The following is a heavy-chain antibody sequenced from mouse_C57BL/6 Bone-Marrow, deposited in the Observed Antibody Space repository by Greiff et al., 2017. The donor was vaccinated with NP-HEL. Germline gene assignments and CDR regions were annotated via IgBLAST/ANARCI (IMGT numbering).Heavy chain of an antibody. D-gene: IGHD1-1*01. J-gene: IGHJ1*03. CDR3: ARYTGRGGYFDV. Sequence: EVMLVESGGGLVQPGGSLSLSCAASGFTFTDYYMSWVRQPPGKAREWLGFIRNKANGYTTEYSASVKGRFTISRDNSQSILYLQMNALRAEDSATYYCARYTGRGGYFDVWGTGTTVTVSS. V-gene: IGHV7-3*01. CDR2: IRNKANGYTT. CDR1: GFTFTDYY.